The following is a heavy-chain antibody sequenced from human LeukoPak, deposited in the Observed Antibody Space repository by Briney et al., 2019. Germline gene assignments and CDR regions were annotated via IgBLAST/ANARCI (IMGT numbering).Heavy chain of an antibody. V-gene: IGHV3-23*01. Sequence: GPLRLSCAASGFTFKNSAMSWVRQAPGGGLEWVSTISGSRDNSYYADSVKGRFTISRDFSQNTLYLEMNSLTADDTALYYCAKDLWFGGSAFDSWGQGTLVTVSS. CDR2: ISGSRDNS. J-gene: IGHJ4*01. CDR1: GFTFKNSA. CDR3: AKDLWFGGSAFDS. D-gene: IGHD3-10*01.